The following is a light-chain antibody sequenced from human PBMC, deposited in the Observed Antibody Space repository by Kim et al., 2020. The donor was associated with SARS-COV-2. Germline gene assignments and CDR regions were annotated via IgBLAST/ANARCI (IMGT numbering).Light chain of an antibody. J-gene: IGLJ3*02. V-gene: IGLV3-21*04. CDR1: NIGSKS. CDR2: YDR. CDR3: QVWDSSSDHRV. Sequence: PGKTARNTCGGNNIGSKSVHWYQQKPGQAPVLVIHYDRDRPSGIPERFSGSNSGNTATLTISRVEAGDEADYYCQVWDSSSDHRVFGGGTQLTVL.